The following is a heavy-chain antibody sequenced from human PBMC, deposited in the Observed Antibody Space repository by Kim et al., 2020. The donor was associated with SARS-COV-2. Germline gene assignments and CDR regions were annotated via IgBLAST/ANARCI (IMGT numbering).Heavy chain of an antibody. J-gene: IGHJ3*02. D-gene: IGHD3-10*01. CDR3: AREGTVRVSAFDI. Sequence: YAQKYQGRGTMTRDTSTSTVYMELSSLRSEDTAVYYCAREGTVRVSAFDIWGQGTMVTVSS. V-gene: IGHV1-46*01.